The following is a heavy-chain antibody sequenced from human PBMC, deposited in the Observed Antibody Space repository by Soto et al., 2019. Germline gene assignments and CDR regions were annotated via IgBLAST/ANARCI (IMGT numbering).Heavy chain of an antibody. Sequence: QVQLQQWGAGLLKPSETLSLTCAVYGGSFSGYYWSWIRQPPGKGLEWIGEINHSGSTNYNPSLKSRVTISVDTSKNQFSLKLSSVTAADTAVYYCARGLSGYYGSGRLDYWGQGTLVTVSS. CDR3: ARGLSGYYGSGRLDY. CDR2: INHSGST. CDR1: GGSFSGYY. D-gene: IGHD3-10*01. J-gene: IGHJ4*02. V-gene: IGHV4-34*01.